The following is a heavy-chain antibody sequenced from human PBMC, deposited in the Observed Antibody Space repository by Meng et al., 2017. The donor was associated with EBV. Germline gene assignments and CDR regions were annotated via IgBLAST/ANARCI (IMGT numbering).Heavy chain of an antibody. J-gene: IGHJ4*02. V-gene: IGHV1-3*01. D-gene: IGHD2-21*01. Sequence: VQLVQAGAEVKNPGASVKVSCKASGYAFTSYILHWVRQAPGQRLEWMGWINVGVGYTKYSQKFQGRVTISSDTSATTGYMELSSLRSEDTAVHYCVRGPPVGVPGPGDYWGQGTLVTVSS. CDR2: INVGVGYT. CDR1: GYAFTSYI. CDR3: VRGPPVGVPGPGDY.